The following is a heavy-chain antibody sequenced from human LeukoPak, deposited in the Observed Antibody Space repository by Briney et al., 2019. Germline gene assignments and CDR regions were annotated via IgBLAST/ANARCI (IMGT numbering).Heavy chain of an antibody. CDR3: ARYSSGYYAFDY. CDR2: ISGSGGST. CDR1: GFTFSSYA. D-gene: IGHD3-22*01. Sequence: PGGSLRLSCAASGFTFSSYAMSWVRQAPGRGLEWVSAISGSGGSTYYADSVKGRFTISRDNSKNTLYLQMNSLRAEDTAVYYCARYSSGYYAFDYWGQGTLVTVSS. J-gene: IGHJ4*02. V-gene: IGHV3-23*01.